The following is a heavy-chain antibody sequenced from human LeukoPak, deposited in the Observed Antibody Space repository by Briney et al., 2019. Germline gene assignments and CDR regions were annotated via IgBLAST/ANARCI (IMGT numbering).Heavy chain of an antibody. CDR1: GFTFSSYA. CDR3: ARGRMVRGVEDYSYYYGMDV. D-gene: IGHD3-10*01. V-gene: IGHV3-30*04. CDR2: ISYDGSNK. Sequence: GRSLRLSCAASGFTFSSYAMHWVRQAPGKGLEWVAVISYDGSNKYYADSVKGRFTISRDNSKNTLYLQMNSLRAEDTAVYYCARGRMVRGVEDYSYYYGMDVWGKGTTVTVSS. J-gene: IGHJ6*04.